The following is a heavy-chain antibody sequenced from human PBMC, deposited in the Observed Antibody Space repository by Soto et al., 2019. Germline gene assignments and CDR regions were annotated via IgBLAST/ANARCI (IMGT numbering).Heavy chain of an antibody. V-gene: IGHV3-7*03. D-gene: IGHD6-19*01. CDR3: AREHGYSTGYYVPFDY. CDR2: IKQDGSED. CDR1: GFTYTRYS. Sequence: PGGSLRLSCAASGFTYTRYSMSWVRQAPGKGLEWVANIKQDGSEDYYVDSVKGRFTISRDNAKNSLYLQMSSLRAEDTAKYYCAREHGYSTGYYVPFDYWGQGALVTVSS. J-gene: IGHJ4*02.